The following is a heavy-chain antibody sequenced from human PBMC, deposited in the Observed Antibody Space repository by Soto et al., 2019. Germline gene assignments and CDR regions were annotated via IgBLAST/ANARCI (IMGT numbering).Heavy chain of an antibody. J-gene: IGHJ4*02. V-gene: IGHV3-7*03. CDR3: SRLSRGAPGGSQ. CDR2: INQDGSEK. Sequence: EVQLVESGGGLVQPGGSLRLSCVASGFTFTSYWMTWARQAPGKGLEWLAKINQDGSEKNYVASVWGRFTISRDNAKNSLFLQMDSLRTEDTAVYFCSRLSRGAPGGSQWDQGTRVTVSS. D-gene: IGHD2-15*01. CDR1: GFTFTSYW.